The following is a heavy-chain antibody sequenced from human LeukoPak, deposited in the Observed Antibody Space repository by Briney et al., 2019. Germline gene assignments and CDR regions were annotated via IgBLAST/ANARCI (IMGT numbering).Heavy chain of an antibody. D-gene: IGHD3-3*01. CDR1: GFTFSSYE. V-gene: IGHV3-48*03. CDR2: ISSSGSTI. CDR3: ASFLEWPFDY. J-gene: IGHJ4*02. Sequence: GGSLRLSCAASGFTFSSYEMNWVRQAPGKGLEWVSYISSSGSTIYYADSMKGRFTISRDNAKNSLYLQMNSLRAEDTAVYYCASFLEWPFDYWGQGTLVTVSS.